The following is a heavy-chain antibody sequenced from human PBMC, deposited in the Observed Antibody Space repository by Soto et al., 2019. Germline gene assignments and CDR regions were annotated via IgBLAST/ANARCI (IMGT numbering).Heavy chain of an antibody. CDR2: SSACNGNT. Sequence: VSVKVSCKASGYTFTSYGISWVRQAPGQGLEWMGWSSACNGNTNYGQNLTRRLTITTAASTHTAYMALRSLRSDDTALYYSARVGDFGWTDSNWFNXSGHVTLVPISX. CDR1: GYTFTSYG. V-gene: IGHV1-18*04. D-gene: IGHD1-1*01. J-gene: IGHJ5*02. CDR3: ARVGDFGWTDSNWFNX.